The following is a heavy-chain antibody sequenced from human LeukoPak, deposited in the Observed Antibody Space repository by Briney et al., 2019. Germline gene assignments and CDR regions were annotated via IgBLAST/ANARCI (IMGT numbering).Heavy chain of an antibody. J-gene: IGHJ6*02. CDR2: ISGSGGST. D-gene: IGHD3-22*01. Sequence: GGSLRLSCAASGFTFSSYAMSWVRQAPGKGLEWVSAISGSGGSTYYADSVKGRFTISRDNAKNSLYLQMNSLRAEDTAVYYCARVTMIEVALGFYGMDVWGQGTTVTVSS. CDR3: ARVTMIEVALGFYGMDV. CDR1: GFTFSSYA. V-gene: IGHV3-23*01.